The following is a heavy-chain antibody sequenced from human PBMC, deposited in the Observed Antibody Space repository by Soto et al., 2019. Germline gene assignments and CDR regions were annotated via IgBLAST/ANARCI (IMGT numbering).Heavy chain of an antibody. CDR3: AREIPSSSWYDY. J-gene: IGHJ4*02. CDR1: GYTFTGYY. CDR2: INPNSGGT. Sequence: ASVKVSCKASGYTFTGYYMHWVRQAPGQGLEWMGWINPNSGGTNYAQKFQGWVTMTRDTSISTAYMELSRLRSDDTAVYYCAREIPSSSWYDYWGQGTLVTVSS. V-gene: IGHV1-2*04. D-gene: IGHD6-13*01.